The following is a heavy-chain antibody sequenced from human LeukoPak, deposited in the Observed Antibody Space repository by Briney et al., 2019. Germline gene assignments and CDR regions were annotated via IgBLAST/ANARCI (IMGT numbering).Heavy chain of an antibody. V-gene: IGHV4-59*08. Sequence: SETLSLTCTVSGGSIGGYYWSWIRQPPGKELEWIGYIHYSGSTNYNPSLKSRVSFSVDTSKNQFSLELTSVTAADTAVYYCARQNPAASGQGLDYWGQGTLVTVSS. CDR2: IHYSGST. CDR3: ARQNPAASGQGLDY. CDR1: GGSIGGYY. J-gene: IGHJ4*02. D-gene: IGHD6-13*01.